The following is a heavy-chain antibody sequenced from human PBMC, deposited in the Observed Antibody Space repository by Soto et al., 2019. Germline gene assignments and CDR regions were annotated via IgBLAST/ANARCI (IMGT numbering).Heavy chain of an antibody. J-gene: IGHJ4*02. CDR3: ARGYIVATTSTGFFDY. V-gene: IGHV4-34*01. CDR2: INHSGST. D-gene: IGHD5-12*01. Sequence: ETLSLTCARYGGSFIGYYWSWIPQPPGKGLEWIGEINHSGSTNYNPSLKSRVTISVDTSKNQFSLKLSSMTAADTAVYYCARGYIVATTSTGFFDYGGQGTLVTVSS. CDR1: GGSFIGYY.